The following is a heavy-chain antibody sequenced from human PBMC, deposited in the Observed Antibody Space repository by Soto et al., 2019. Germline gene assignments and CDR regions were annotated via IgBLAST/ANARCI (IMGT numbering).Heavy chain of an antibody. V-gene: IGHV1-2*02. J-gene: IGHJ4*02. CDR2: INPNSGGT. Sequence: GASVKVSCKASGYTFTGHYMHWVRQAPGQGLEWMGWINPNSGGTNYAQKFQGRVTMTRDTSISTAYMELSRLRSDDTAVYYCARGRGIRLGSSGYFILWGQGTLVTVSS. D-gene: IGHD3-22*01. CDR1: GYTFTGHY. CDR3: ARGRGIRLGSSGYFIL.